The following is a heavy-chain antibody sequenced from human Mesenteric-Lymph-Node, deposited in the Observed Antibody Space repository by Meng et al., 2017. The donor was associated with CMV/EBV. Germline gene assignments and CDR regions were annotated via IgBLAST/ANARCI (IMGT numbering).Heavy chain of an antibody. J-gene: IGHJ4*02. V-gene: IGHV1-3*01. CDR2: INAANGNT. D-gene: IGHD1-26*01. Sequence: CKASGYSFNRYAREWVRQAHGERLEWMGWINAANGNTRYAQRCRGRVTITGDTSASTGSIELSSLTSEDTAVYYCARGPEWELDDYWGQGTLVTVSS. CDR1: GYSFNRYA. CDR3: ARGPEWELDDY.